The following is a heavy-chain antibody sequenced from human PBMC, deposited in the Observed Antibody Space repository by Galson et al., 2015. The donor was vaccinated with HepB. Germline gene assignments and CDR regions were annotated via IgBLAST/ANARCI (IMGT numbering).Heavy chain of an antibody. CDR1: GFSLSTSGMC. J-gene: IGHJ4*02. V-gene: IGHV2-70*11. Sequence: PALVKPTQTLTLPCTFSGFSLSTSGMCVSWIRQPPGKALEWLARIDWDDDKYYSTSLKTRLTISKDTSKNQVVLTMTNMDPMDTATYYCARTQFYYDSSGYYYGLRLDHFDYWGQGTLVTVSS. D-gene: IGHD3-22*01. CDR2: IDWDDDK. CDR3: ARTQFYYDSSGYYYGLRLDHFDY.